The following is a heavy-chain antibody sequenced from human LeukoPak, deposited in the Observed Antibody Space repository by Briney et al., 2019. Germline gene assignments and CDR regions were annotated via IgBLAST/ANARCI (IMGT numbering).Heavy chain of an antibody. J-gene: IGHJ4*02. CDR3: ARDPTGTTDY. CDR1: GGSISSGGYS. CDR2: IYYSGRT. V-gene: IGHV4-30-4*07. D-gene: IGHD1/OR15-1a*01. Sequence: SETLSLTCTVSGGSISSGGYSWNWIRQPPGKGLEWIGYIYYSGRTYYNPSLKSRVTISVDTSKSQFSLKLSSVTAADTAVYYCARDPTGTTDYWGQGTLVTVSS.